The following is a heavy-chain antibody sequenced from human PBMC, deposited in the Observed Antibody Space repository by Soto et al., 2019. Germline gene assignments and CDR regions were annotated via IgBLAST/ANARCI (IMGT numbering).Heavy chain of an antibody. D-gene: IGHD3-10*01. V-gene: IGHV4-59*01. CDR3: ARVGGGYYYGSGSYYNGPYYFDY. J-gene: IGHJ4*02. CDR2: IYYSGST. Sequence: PSETLSLTCTVSSGSISSYYWSWIRQPPGKGLEWIGYIYYSGSTNYSPSLKSRVTISVDTSKNQFSLKLSSVTAADTAVYYCARVGGGYYYGSGSYYNGPYYFDYWGQGTLVTVSS. CDR1: SGSISSYY.